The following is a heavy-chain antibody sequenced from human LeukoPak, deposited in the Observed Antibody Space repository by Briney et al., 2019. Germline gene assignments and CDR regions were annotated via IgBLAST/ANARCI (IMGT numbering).Heavy chain of an antibody. Sequence: SETLSLTCAVYGGSFSGYYWSWIRQPPGKGLEWIGEINHSGSTNYNPSLKSRVTISVDTSKNQFSLKLSSVTAADTAVYYCARTNIVVVPAATNWFDPWGQGTLVTVSS. CDR1: GGSFSGYY. J-gene: IGHJ5*02. V-gene: IGHV4-34*01. CDR3: ARTNIVVVPAATNWFDP. D-gene: IGHD2-2*01. CDR2: INHSGST.